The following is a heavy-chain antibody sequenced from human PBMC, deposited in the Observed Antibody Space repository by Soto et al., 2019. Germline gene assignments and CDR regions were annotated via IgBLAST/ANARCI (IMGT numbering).Heavy chain of an antibody. CDR3: ARDENYDYIWGSYRYRLFDY. V-gene: IGHV1-18*01. J-gene: IGHJ4*02. D-gene: IGHD3-16*02. Sequence: ASVKVSCKASGYTFTSYGISWVRQAPGQGLEWMGWISAYNGNTNYAQKLQGRVTMTTDTSTSTAYMELRSLRSDDTAVYYCARDENYDYIWGSYRYRLFDYWGQGTLVTVSS. CDR1: GYTFTSYG. CDR2: ISAYNGNT.